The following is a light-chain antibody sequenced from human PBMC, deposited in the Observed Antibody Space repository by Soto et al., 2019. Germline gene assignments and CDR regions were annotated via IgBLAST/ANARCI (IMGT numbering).Light chain of an antibody. CDR3: CSYAGSSTSGVV. V-gene: IGLV2-23*01. J-gene: IGLJ2*01. Sequence: QSALTQPASVSGSPGQSITISCTGTSSDVGSYNLVSWYQQHPGKAPKLMIYEGSKRPSGVSNRFSGSKSGNTASLTISGLQAEDEADYYGCSYAGSSTSGVVFGGGTKLTVL. CDR2: EGS. CDR1: SSDVGSYNL.